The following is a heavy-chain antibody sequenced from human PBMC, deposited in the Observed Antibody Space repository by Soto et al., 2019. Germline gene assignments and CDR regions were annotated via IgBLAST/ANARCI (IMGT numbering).Heavy chain of an antibody. V-gene: IGHV3-30*03. D-gene: IGHD3-3*01. CDR3: GREYYDFWSGYYTGVDYYYGMDV. Sequence: PGWSLRLSCSASVFTFSSYGMHWFRQAPGKGLEWVAVISYDGSNKYYADSVKGRFTISRDNSKNTLYLQMNSLRAEDTAVYYCGREYYDFWSGYYTGVDYYYGMDVWGQGTTVTVSS. CDR1: VFTFSSYG. CDR2: ISYDGSNK. J-gene: IGHJ6*02.